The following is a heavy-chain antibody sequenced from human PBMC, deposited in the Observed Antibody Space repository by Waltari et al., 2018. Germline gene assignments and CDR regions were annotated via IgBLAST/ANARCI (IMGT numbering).Heavy chain of an antibody. CDR3: ARGLIAGPYSVSHYMDV. CDR2: INHSEDI. V-gene: IGHV4-34*02. Sequence: QVQLKQWGAGLLKPSETLSLTCAIYGGSFSGYSWTWIRQPPGRGLEWIGDINHSEDINYNPSLKSRVTMSVDRSRDYFSLKLTSVTAADTALYFCARGLIAGPYSVSHYMDVWGKGTTVIVSS. CDR1: GGSFSGYS. D-gene: IGHD2-15*01. J-gene: IGHJ6*03.